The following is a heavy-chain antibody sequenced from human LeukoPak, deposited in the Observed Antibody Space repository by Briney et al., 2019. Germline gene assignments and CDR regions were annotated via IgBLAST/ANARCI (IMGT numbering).Heavy chain of an antibody. CDR2: ISSDGSDK. Sequence: GRSLRFSCAASGFTFSSYVILWLRQAPGKGLEWVAIISSDGSDKYYADSVKGRFTTSRDTSKNTLYLQMNSLRAEDTAVYYCARDTGGIVGATTIDYWGQGTLVTVSS. D-gene: IGHD1-26*01. CDR3: ARDTGGIVGATTIDY. J-gene: IGHJ4*02. V-gene: IGHV3-30*01. CDR1: GFTFSSYV.